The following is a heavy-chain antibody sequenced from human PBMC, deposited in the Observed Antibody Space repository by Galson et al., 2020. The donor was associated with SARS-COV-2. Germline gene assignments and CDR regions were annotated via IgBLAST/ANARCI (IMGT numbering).Heavy chain of an antibody. Sequence: GGSLRLSCAASGFTFDDHGMSWVRQAPGKGLEWAPGLNWNGGAPGYADSVKGRFTISRDNAKNSLYLQMNSLRAEDTALYYCARDRIDHYYDALDVWGQGTTVTVSS. J-gene: IGHJ6*02. CDR2: LNWNGGAP. V-gene: IGHV3-20*04. D-gene: IGHD2-15*01. CDR1: GFTFDDHG. CDR3: ARDRIDHYYDALDV.